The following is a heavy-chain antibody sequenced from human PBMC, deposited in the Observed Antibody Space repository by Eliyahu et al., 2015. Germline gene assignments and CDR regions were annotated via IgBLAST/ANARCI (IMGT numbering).Heavy chain of an antibody. Sequence: QVQLVESGGGVVQPGRSLRLSCXASGFAFXGXGMPWVRQAPGMGLEWVAFISYDGSNAYYADFVKGRFTISRDDSENTLYLQMNSLRPEDTAVYYCAKDYLRYCTGGVCYMFDHWGQGALVTVSS. CDR3: AKDYLRYCTGGVCYMFDH. J-gene: IGHJ4*02. CDR1: GFAFXGXG. CDR2: ISYDGSNA. D-gene: IGHD2-8*02. V-gene: IGHV3-30*18.